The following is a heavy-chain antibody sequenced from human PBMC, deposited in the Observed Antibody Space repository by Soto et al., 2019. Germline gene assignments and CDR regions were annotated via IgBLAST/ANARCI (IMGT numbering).Heavy chain of an antibody. CDR2: IYHSGNT. CDR1: GGSISSSNW. CDR3: AREGPATIAADLSWFDP. V-gene: IGHV4-4*02. J-gene: IGHJ5*02. D-gene: IGHD6-13*01. Sequence: SETLSLTCTVSGGSISSSNWWTWVRQPPGKGLEWIGNIYHSGNTNYNPSLKSRLSMSVDKSKNQFSLRLSSVTAADTAIYYCAREGPATIAADLSWFDPWGQGTLVTVS.